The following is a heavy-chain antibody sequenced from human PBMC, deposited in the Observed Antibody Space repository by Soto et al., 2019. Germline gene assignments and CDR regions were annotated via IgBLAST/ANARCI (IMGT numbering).Heavy chain of an antibody. D-gene: IGHD3-16*01. CDR1: GFSLTTRGVG. CDR3: AHIPNYYQYDWFDP. CDR2: IYWDDDK. J-gene: IGHJ5*02. Sequence: QITLKESGPTLVKPTQTLTLTCTFSGFSLTTRGVGVGWIRQPPGKALECPALIYWDDDKRYSPSLQSRLSITKDTSKIQVVLTMTNVDPVDTATYYCAHIPNYYQYDWFDPWGQGTLVSVSS. V-gene: IGHV2-5*02.